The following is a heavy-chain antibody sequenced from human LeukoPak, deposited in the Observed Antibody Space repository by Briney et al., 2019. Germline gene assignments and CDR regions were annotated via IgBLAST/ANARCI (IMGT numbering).Heavy chain of an antibody. CDR3: ARDRFLGGSGRGVNTPLGY. D-gene: IGHD3-10*01. CDR2: INPNSGGT. Sequence: ASVKVSCKASGYTFTGYYMHWVRQAPGQGLEWMGWINPNSGGTNYALKFQGRVTMTRDTSISTAYMELSRLRSDDTAVYYCARDRFLGGSGRGVNTPLGYWGQGTLVTVSS. V-gene: IGHV1-2*02. J-gene: IGHJ4*02. CDR1: GYTFTGYY.